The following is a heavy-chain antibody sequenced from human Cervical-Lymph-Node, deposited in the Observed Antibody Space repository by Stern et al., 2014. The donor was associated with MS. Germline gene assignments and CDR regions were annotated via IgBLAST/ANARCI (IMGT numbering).Heavy chain of an antibody. Sequence: VQLLESGGGVVQPGRSLRLSCAASGFTFSSYGMHWVRQAPGKGLEWVAVISYDGSNKYYADSVKGRFTISRDNSKNTLYLQMNSLRAEDTAVYYCAKGDSSGWYYAPFDYWGQGTLVTVSS. CDR3: AKGDSSGWYYAPFDY. CDR2: ISYDGSNK. CDR1: GFTFSSYG. J-gene: IGHJ4*02. D-gene: IGHD6-19*01. V-gene: IGHV3-30*18.